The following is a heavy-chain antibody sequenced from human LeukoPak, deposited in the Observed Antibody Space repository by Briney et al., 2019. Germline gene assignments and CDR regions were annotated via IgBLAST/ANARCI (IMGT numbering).Heavy chain of an antibody. J-gene: IGHJ4*02. D-gene: IGHD3-10*01. V-gene: IGHV4-39*07. CDR3: ARVVPPTDYGSGSYFWDPYYFDY. CDR2: IYYSGTT. CDR1: GGSISSSSYY. Sequence: SETLSLTCTVSGGSISSSSYYWGWIRQPPGKGLEWIGSIYYSGTTNYNPSLKSRVSMSVDTSKNQFSLKLSSVTAADTAVYYCARVVPPTDYGSGSYFWDPYYFDYWGQGTLVTVSS.